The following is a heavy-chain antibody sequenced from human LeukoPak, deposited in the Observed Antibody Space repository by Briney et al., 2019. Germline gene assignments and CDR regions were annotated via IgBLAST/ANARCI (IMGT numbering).Heavy chain of an antibody. V-gene: IGHV3-30*02. CDR1: GFTFSSYG. Sequence: WGSLRLYCAASGFTFSSYGMHWVRQAPGKGLEWVAFIRYDGSNKYYADSVKGRFTISRDNSKNTLYLQMNSLRAEDTAVYYCANMLSTSRLSWGQGTLVTVSS. D-gene: IGHD5/OR15-5a*01. CDR3: ANMLSTSRLS. CDR2: IRYDGSNK. J-gene: IGHJ4*02.